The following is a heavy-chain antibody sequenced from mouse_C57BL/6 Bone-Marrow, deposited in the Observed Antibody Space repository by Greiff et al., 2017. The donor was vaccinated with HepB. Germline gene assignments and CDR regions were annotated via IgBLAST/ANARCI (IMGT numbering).Heavy chain of an antibody. D-gene: IGHD1-1*01. V-gene: IGHV5-17*01. J-gene: IGHJ4*01. CDR3: ARDGLDYYGSVMDY. CDR2: ISSGSSTI. CDR1: GFTFSDYG. Sequence: EVKVVESGGGLVKPGGSLKLSCAASGFTFSDYGMHWVRQAPEKGLEWVAYISSGSSTIYYADTVKGRFTISRDNAKNTLFLQMTSLRSEDTAMYYCARDGLDYYGSVMDYWGQGTSVTVSS.